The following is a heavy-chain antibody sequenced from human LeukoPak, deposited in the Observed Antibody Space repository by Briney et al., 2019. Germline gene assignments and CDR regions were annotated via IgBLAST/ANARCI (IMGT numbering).Heavy chain of an antibody. CDR1: GFTFSSYA. Sequence: GRSLRLSCAASGFTFSSYAMHWVRQAPGKGLEWVAVISCDGSNKYYADSVKGRFTISRDNSKNTLYLQMNSLRAEDTAVYYCARENPTCSSTNCYFDYWGQGTLVTVSS. CDR3: ARENPTCSSTNCYFDY. D-gene: IGHD2-2*01. V-gene: IGHV3-30-3*01. J-gene: IGHJ4*02. CDR2: ISCDGSNK.